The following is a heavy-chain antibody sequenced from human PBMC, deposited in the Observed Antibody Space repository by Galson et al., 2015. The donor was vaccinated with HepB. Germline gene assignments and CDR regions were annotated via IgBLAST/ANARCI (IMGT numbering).Heavy chain of an antibody. V-gene: IGHV3-23*01. CDR3: AKDSRRCSGGSCYQYYWYFDL. J-gene: IGHJ2*01. CDR1: GFTFSSYA. D-gene: IGHD2-15*01. CDR2: ISGSGGST. Sequence: SLRLSCAASGFTFSSYAMSWVRQAPGKGLEWVSAISGSGGSTYYADSVKGRFTISRDNSKNTLYLQMNSLRAEDTAVYYCAKDSRRCSGGSCYQYYWYFDLWGRGTLVTVSS.